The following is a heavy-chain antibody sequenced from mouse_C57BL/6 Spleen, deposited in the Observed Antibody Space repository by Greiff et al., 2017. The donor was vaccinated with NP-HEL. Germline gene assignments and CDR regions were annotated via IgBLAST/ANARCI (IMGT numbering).Heavy chain of an antibody. CDR3: ARRTGYGNFHMDY. J-gene: IGHJ4*01. Sequence: VQLQQPGAELVKPGASVKMSCKASGYTFTSYWITWVKQRPGQGLEWIGDIYPGSGSTNYNVKFKSKATLTVDTSSSTAYMQLSSLTSEDSAVYYCARRTGYGNFHMDYWGQGTSVTVSS. CDR1: GYTFTSYW. D-gene: IGHD2-10*02. V-gene: IGHV1-55*01. CDR2: IYPGSGST.